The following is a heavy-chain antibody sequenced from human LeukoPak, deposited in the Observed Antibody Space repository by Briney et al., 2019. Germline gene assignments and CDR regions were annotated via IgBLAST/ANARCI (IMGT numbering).Heavy chain of an antibody. J-gene: IGHJ4*02. CDR1: GGSFSGYY. Sequence: SETLSLTCAVYGGSFSGYYWSWLRQPPGKGLEWIGEINHSGSTNYNPSLKSRVTISVDTSKNQFSLKLSSVTAADTAVYYCARGRGYSYGSGPLLGYWGQGTLVTVSS. CDR3: ARGRGYSYGSGPLLGY. V-gene: IGHV4-34*01. CDR2: INHSGST. D-gene: IGHD5-18*01.